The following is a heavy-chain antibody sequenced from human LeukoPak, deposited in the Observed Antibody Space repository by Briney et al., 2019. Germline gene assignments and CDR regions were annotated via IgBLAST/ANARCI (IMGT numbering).Heavy chain of an antibody. CDR2: INHSGST. Sequence: SETLSLTCAVYGGSFSGYYWSWIRQPPGKGLEWIGEINHSGSTNYNPSLKSRVTISVDTSKNQFSLKLSSVTAAHTAVYYCARGPHIVARYYYYGMDVWGQGTTVTVSS. CDR3: ARGPHIVARYYYYGMDV. CDR1: GGSFSGYY. D-gene: IGHD5-12*01. V-gene: IGHV4-34*01. J-gene: IGHJ6*02.